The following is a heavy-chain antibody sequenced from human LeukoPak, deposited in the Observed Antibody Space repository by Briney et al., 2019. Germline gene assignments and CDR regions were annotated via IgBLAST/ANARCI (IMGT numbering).Heavy chain of an antibody. D-gene: IGHD3-3*01. CDR2: IRSKAYGGTT. CDR1: GFTFGDYA. CDR3: TFYYDFWIGYQYYFDY. Sequence: PGGSLRLSCTASGFTFGDYAMSWFRQAPGKGLEWVGFIRSKAYGGTTEYAASVKGRFTISRDDSKSIAYLQMNSLKTEDTAVYYCTFYYDFWIGYQYYFDYWGQGTLVTVSS. J-gene: IGHJ4*02. V-gene: IGHV3-49*03.